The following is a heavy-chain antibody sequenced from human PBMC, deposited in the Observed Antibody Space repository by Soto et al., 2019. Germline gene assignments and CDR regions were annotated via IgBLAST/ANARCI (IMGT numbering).Heavy chain of an antibody. D-gene: IGHD3-10*01. V-gene: IGHV1-69*13. CDR3: ARARITMVRGTYGMDV. J-gene: IGHJ6*02. CDR2: IIPIFGTA. Sequence: SVKVSCKASGGTFISYAISWVRQAPGQGLEWMGGIIPIFGTANYAQKFQGRVTITADESTSTAYMELSSLRSEDTAVYYCARARITMVRGTYGMDVWGQGTTVTVSS. CDR1: GGTFISYA.